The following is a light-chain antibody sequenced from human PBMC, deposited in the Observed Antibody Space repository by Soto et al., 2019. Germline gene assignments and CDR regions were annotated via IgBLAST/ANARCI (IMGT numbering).Light chain of an antibody. Sequence: EIMMTQSPATLSVSPGERATLSCRASQSVRNNLAWYQQRRGQAPRLLIYYASTRATGVPARFSGSGSGTEFTLTICSLQSEDSALYYCQQYNNWPPITFGQGTRLEIK. CDR3: QQYNNWPPIT. CDR2: YAS. J-gene: IGKJ5*01. CDR1: QSVRNN. V-gene: IGKV3-15*01.